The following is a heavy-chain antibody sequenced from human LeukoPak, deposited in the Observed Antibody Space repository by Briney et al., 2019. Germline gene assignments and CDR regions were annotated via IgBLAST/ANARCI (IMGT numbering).Heavy chain of an antibody. J-gene: IGHJ5*02. CDR1: GDSPSSFF. D-gene: IGHD3-22*01. CDR3: ARGVIGVPIDP. CDR2: IYHSVNT. V-gene: IGHV4-59*01. Sequence: SETLSLTCTVSGDSPSSFFWSWLRQPPGKGLEWIGYIYHSVNTNYNPSLTSRVTISIATSKRQIYLRLTSVTAADTAVYFCARGVIGVPIDPWGQGTLVTVSA.